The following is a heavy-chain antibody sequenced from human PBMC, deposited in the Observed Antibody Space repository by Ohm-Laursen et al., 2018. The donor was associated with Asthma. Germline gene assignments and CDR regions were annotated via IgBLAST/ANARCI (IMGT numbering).Heavy chain of an antibody. V-gene: IGHV3-30*18. CDR2: ISYDGSNK. D-gene: IGHD1-26*01. CDR1: GFTFSSYS. CDR3: AKDRSGSYYVLDY. Sequence: SLRLSCSASGFTFSSYSMNWVRQAPGKGLEWVAVISYDGSNKYYADSVKGRFTISRDNSKNTLYLQMNSLRAEDTAVYYCAKDRSGSYYVLDYWGQGTLVTVSS. J-gene: IGHJ4*02.